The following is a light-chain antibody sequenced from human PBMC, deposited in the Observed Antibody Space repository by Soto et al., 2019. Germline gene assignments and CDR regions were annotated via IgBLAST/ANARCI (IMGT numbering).Light chain of an antibody. CDR2: KIS. CDR1: QSLVHIDGNTY. CDR3: MQATQSYT. V-gene: IGKV2-24*01. Sequence: DIVLTQTRLSSPVTLGQPASISCGSSQSLVHIDGNTYFNWLQQRPGQPPRLLIYKISNRFPGVPDRFSGSGAGTDFTLKISRVEAEDVGVYYCMQATQSYTFGQGTRLEIK. J-gene: IGKJ2*01.